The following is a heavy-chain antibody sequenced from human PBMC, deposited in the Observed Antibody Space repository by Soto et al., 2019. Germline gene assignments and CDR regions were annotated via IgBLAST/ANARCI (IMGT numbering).Heavy chain of an antibody. CDR2: INHSGST. V-gene: IGHV4-34*01. D-gene: IGHD6-13*01. J-gene: IGHJ6*02. Sequence: SETLSLTCAVYGGSFSGYYWSWIRQPPGKGLEWIGEINHSGSTNYNPSLKSRVAISVDTSKNQFSLKLSSVTAADTAVYYCAKQQLDPYYYYYGMDVWGQGTTVTVSS. CDR3: AKQQLDPYYYYYGMDV. CDR1: GGSFSGYY.